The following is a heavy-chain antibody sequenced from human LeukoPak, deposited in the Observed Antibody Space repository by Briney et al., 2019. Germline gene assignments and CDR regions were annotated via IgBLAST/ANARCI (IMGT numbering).Heavy chain of an antibody. CDR1: GFTFTSFS. CDR3: ARASYCSDSRCYSDY. J-gene: IGHJ4*02. Sequence: ASVKISCKAAGFTFTSFSISWVRQAPGQGLEWMGWISAYNGTTIYAKKVRGRVTMTTDTSTSTAYMELRSLKSNDTAVYYSARASYCSDSRCYSDYWGQGTLVTVSS. V-gene: IGHV1-18*01. CDR2: ISAYNGTT. D-gene: IGHD2-15*01.